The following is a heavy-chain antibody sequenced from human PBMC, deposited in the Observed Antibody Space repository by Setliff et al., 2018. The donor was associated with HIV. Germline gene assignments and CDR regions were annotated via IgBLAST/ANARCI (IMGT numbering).Heavy chain of an antibody. CDR1: GGSITYYY. Sequence: SETLSLTCTVSGGSITYYYWSWIRQPPGKGLEWIGYIYYSGSTKYNPSLKSRVTIPVDTSKNQFSLKLTSVTAADTALYYCAREGAGESWDAFDIWGQGTMVTVS. J-gene: IGHJ3*02. D-gene: IGHD3-16*01. V-gene: IGHV4-59*01. CDR2: IYYSGST. CDR3: AREGAGESWDAFDI.